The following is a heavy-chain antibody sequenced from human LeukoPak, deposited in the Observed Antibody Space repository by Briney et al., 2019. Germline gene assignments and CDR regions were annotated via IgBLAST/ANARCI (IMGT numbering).Heavy chain of an antibody. CDR2: IYYSGST. CDR1: GDSITGYY. CDR3: ARVLVVEGAFDI. J-gene: IGHJ3*02. D-gene: IGHD2-21*01. V-gene: IGHV4-59*01. Sequence: SETLSLTCTVSGDSITGYYWSWIRQPPGKGLEWIGYIYYSGSTNYNPSLKSRVTISVDTSKNQFSLKLSSVTAADTAVYYCARVLVVEGAFDIWGQGTMVTVSS.